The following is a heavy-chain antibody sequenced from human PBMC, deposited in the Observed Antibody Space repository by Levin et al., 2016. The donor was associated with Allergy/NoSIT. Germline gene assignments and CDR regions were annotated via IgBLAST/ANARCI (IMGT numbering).Heavy chain of an antibody. CDR3: ARLVHGSWDGKNGAYYFDY. D-gene: IGHD6-13*01. V-gene: IGHV4-59*08. CDR2: IYYSGST. CDR1: GGSISSYY. Sequence: SETLSLTCTVSGGSISSYYWSWIRQPPGKGLEWIGYIYYSGSTNYNPSLKSRVTISVDTSKNQFSLKLSSVTAADTAVYYCARLVHGSWDGKNGAYYFDYWGQGTLVTVSS. J-gene: IGHJ4*02.